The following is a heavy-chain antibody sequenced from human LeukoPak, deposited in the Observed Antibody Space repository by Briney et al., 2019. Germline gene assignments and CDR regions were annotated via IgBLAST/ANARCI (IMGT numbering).Heavy chain of an antibody. CDR3: AKSDCGTIGCKLLTY. CDR1: GLRFNNYA. J-gene: IGHJ4*02. D-gene: IGHD2-21*01. Sequence: GGSLSLSRAASGLRFNNYAMSWVRQAPGKGLEWVSAISGGGDATKYADSVQGRFTIFRDNSKKTLSLQMNSLSGEDTALYYCAKSDCGTIGCKLLTYWAQGTL. CDR2: ISGGGDAT. V-gene: IGHV3-23*01.